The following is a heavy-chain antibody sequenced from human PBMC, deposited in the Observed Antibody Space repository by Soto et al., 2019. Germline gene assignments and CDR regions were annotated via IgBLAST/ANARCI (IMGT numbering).Heavy chain of an antibody. J-gene: IGHJ5*02. CDR3: ARKDYYYDTSNAGWFDP. CDR2: INRDGSGK. V-gene: IGHV3-7*05. CDR1: GFTFSSYW. D-gene: IGHD3-22*01. Sequence: GGSLRLSCAASGFTFSSYWMHWVRQAPGKGLEWVASINRDGSGKYYVDSVKGRFTISRDNAENSLYLQMNSLRADDTAVYYCARKDYYYDTSNAGWFDPWGQGTLVTVSS.